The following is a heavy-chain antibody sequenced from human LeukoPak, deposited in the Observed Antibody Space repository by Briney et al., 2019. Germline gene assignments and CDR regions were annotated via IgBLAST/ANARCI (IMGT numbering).Heavy chain of an antibody. Sequence: SETLSLTCTVSGGSISSYSWSWIRQPPGKGLEWIGFIYYSGSTYYSGSTHYKLSLKSRATISVDTSKNQLPLKLSSVTAADTAVYYCARRSAMVRGVIWAGDDYWGQGTLVTVSS. V-gene: IGHV4-59*08. D-gene: IGHD3-10*01. CDR2: IYYSGSTYYSGST. CDR1: GGSISSYS. J-gene: IGHJ4*02. CDR3: ARRSAMVRGVIWAGDDY.